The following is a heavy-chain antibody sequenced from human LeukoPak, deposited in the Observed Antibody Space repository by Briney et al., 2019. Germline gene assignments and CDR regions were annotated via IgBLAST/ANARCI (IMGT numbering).Heavy chain of an antibody. CDR1: GYSISSGYY. V-gene: IGHV4-38-2*01. CDR2: IYHSGST. Sequence: PSETLSLTCAVSGYSISSGYYWGWIRQPPGKGLEWIGSIYHSGSTYYNPSLKSRVTISVDTSKNQFSLKLSSVTAADTAVYYCARRDSGSPWDYWGQGTLVIVSS. J-gene: IGHJ4*02. CDR3: ARRDSGSPWDY. D-gene: IGHD1-26*01.